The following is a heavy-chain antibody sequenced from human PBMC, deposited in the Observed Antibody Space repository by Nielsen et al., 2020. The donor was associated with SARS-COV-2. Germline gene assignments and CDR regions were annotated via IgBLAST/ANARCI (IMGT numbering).Heavy chain of an antibody. D-gene: IGHD2-2*01. Sequence: SVKVSCKASGGTFSSYAISWVRQAPGQGLKWMGGIIPIFGTANYAQKFQGRVTITADESTSTAYMELSSLRSEDTAVYYCARGVVPAAMTWFDPWGQGTLVTVSS. CDR3: ARGVVPAAMTWFDP. CDR2: IIPIFGTA. J-gene: IGHJ5*02. CDR1: GGTFSSYA. V-gene: IGHV1-69*13.